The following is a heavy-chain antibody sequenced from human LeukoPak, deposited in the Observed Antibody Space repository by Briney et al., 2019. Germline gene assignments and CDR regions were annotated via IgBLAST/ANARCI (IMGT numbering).Heavy chain of an antibody. J-gene: IGHJ4*02. V-gene: IGHV4-38-2*02. Sequence: SETLSLTCTVSAYSISSTYYWGWIRQPPGKGLEWIGSIVHSETTYYNPSLKSRVAISIDTSKNHFSLKLSSVTAADTAIYYCARGLTYGGFDYWGQGTLVTVSS. CDR1: AYSISSTYY. CDR3: ARGLTYGGFDY. CDR2: IVHSETT. D-gene: IGHD4-23*01.